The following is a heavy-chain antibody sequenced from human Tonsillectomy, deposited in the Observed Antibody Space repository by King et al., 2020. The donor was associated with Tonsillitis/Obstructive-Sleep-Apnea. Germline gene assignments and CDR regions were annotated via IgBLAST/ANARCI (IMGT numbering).Heavy chain of an antibody. CDR2: ISGSADIT. D-gene: IGHD3-10*01. V-gene: IGHV3-23*04. Sequence: VQLVESGGGLVQPGGSLRLSCAASGFTFSTYAMSWVRQAPGKGLDWVSGISGSADITYYADSVKGRFTISRDNSKNTLYLQMNSLRAEDTAIYYCEKEPIIMVRGIAGDTFDIWGQGTMVTVSS. J-gene: IGHJ3*02. CDR1: GFTFSTYA. CDR3: EKEPIIMVRGIAGDTFDI.